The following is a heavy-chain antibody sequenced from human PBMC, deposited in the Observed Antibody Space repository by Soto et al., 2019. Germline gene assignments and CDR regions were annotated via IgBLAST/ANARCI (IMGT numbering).Heavy chain of an antibody. V-gene: IGHV3-30*09. CDR1: GFLFSDYA. J-gene: IGHJ4*02. CDR2: ISYGGDNK. Sequence: QVQLVEAGGGVVQPGRSLRLSCAASGFLFSDYAMHWVRQAPGKGLEWVAVISYGGDNKYYADSVRGRFAISRDNLKNTLYLQMNSLNPEDTAVYHCAKARHSTSWYGVEADFWGQGTLGTVSS. D-gene: IGHD6-13*01. CDR3: AKARHSTSWYGVEADF.